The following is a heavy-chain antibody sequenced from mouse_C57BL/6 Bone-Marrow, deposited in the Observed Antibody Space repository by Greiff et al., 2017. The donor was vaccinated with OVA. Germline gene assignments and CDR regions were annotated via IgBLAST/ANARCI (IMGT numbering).Heavy chain of an antibody. CDR2: INPSNGGT. Sequence: QVHVKQPGTELVKPGASVKLSCKASGYTFTSYWMHWVKQRPGQGLEWIGNINPSNGGTNYNEKFKSKATLTVDKSSSTAYMQLSSLTSEDSAVYYCARQHDYYWYFDVWGTGTTVTVSS. CDR3: ARQHDYYWYFDV. CDR1: GYTFTSYW. J-gene: IGHJ1*03. D-gene: IGHD2-4*01. V-gene: IGHV1-53*01.